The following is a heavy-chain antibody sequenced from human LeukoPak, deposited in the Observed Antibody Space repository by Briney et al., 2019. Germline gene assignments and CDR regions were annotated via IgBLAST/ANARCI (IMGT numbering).Heavy chain of an antibody. CDR3: ARRYCSSTSCGLVGAFDI. V-gene: IGHV1-69*01. CDR1: WGTFGSDT. J-gene: IGHJ3*02. Sequence: ASLNVSCKACWGTFGSDTIVGVRQAPVIRLEWMGGIIPIFGTANYAQKFQGRVTITADESTSTAYMELSSLRSEDTAVYYCARRYCSSTSCGLVGAFDIWGQGTMVTVSS. D-gene: IGHD2-2*01. CDR2: IIPIFGTA.